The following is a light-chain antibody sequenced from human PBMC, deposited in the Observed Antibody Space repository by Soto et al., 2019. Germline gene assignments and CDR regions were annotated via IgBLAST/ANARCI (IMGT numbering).Light chain of an antibody. J-gene: IGKJ1*01. CDR1: QSVGTD. V-gene: IGKV3-15*01. CDR3: QQYNKWLWT. Sequence: EIVMTQSPATLSVSPGERVTLSCRASQSVGTDLAWYQQKPGQAPRLLIYDASTGATGTPARFSGSGSGTEFNLTISSLQSEDFAVYYCQQYNKWLWTFGQGTKVDIK. CDR2: DAS.